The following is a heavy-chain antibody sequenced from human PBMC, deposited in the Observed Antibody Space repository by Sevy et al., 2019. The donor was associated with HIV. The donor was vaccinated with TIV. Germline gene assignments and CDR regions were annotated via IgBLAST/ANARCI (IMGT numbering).Heavy chain of an antibody. CDR2: ISTSGSII. CDR1: GFTFSSYE. D-gene: IGHD2-15*01. CDR3: ARDLFSGGNAVYGY. Sequence: GGSLRLSCVASGFTFSSYEMNWVRQAPGKGLEWVSHISTSGSIIHYEDSVKGRFTISRDNAKNSLYLQMNSVRAEDTAVYYCARDLFSGGNAVYGYWGQGTLVTVSS. J-gene: IGHJ4*02. V-gene: IGHV3-48*03.